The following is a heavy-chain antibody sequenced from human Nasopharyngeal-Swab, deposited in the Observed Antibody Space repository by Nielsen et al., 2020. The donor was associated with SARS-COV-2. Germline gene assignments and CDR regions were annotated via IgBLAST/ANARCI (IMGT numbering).Heavy chain of an antibody. CDR3: TRDIGGRYGY. CDR1: GYTFSNYW. Sequence: GGSLRRSCVGSGYTFSNYWMHWVRQVQGKGLVWVSRIDTDGSTTNYADSVKGRFRISRDNAKNTLYLQMDSLRGEDAAIYYCTRDIGGRYGYWGQGILVTVSS. CDR2: IDTDGSTT. J-gene: IGHJ4*02. V-gene: IGHV3-74*01. D-gene: IGHD1-26*01.